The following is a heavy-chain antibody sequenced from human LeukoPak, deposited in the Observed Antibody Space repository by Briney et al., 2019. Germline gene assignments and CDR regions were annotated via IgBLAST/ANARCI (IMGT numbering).Heavy chain of an antibody. CDR2: IYYSGST. D-gene: IGHD1-26*01. V-gene: IGHV4-39*07. J-gene: IGHJ4*02. CDR1: GGSISSSSYY. CDR3: ARDVTGSSARPLDY. Sequence: SETLSLTCTVSGGSISSSSYYWGWIRQPPGKGLEWIGSIYYSGSTYYNPSLKSRVTISVDTSKNQFSLKLSSVTAADTVVYYCARDVTGSSARPLDYWGQGTLVTVSS.